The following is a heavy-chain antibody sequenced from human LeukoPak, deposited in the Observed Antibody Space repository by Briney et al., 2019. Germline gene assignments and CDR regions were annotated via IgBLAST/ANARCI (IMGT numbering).Heavy chain of an antibody. D-gene: IGHD3-9*01. Sequence: GGSLRLSCAASGFTFSSYAMNWVRQAPGKGLEWVSGISGSGDSTYYPDSVKGRFTISRDNSKNTLYLQMNSLRAEDTAVYYCAKVRYVGFYFDNWGQGTLVTVSS. CDR1: GFTFSSYA. CDR3: AKVRYVGFYFDN. V-gene: IGHV3-23*01. J-gene: IGHJ4*02. CDR2: ISGSGDST.